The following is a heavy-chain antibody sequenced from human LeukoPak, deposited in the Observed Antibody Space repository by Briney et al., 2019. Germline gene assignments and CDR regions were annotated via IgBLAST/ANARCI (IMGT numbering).Heavy chain of an antibody. CDR3: AGGLAYCSSTSCHDY. CDR2: IYHSGSI. J-gene: IGHJ4*02. V-gene: IGHV4-38-2*01. D-gene: IGHD2-2*01. Sequence: PSETLSLTCAVSGYSISSGYYWGWIRQPPGKGLEWIGSIYHSGSIYYNPSLKSRVTISVDTSKNQFSLKLSSVTAADTAVYYCAGGLAYCSSTSCHDYWGQGTLVTVSS. CDR1: GYSISSGYY.